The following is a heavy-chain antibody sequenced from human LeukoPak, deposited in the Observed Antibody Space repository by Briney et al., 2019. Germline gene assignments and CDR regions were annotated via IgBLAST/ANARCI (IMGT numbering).Heavy chain of an antibody. CDR1: GGSISGYC. CDR3: ARLHSSNWSFDF. CDR2: IYFSGST. V-gene: IGHV4-59*08. D-gene: IGHD6-13*01. J-gene: IGHJ4*02. Sequence: SETPSLTCTVSGGSISGYCWSWIRQPPGKGLEWIGYIYFSGSTNYDPSLKSRVTISADTSKNQFSLKLSSVTAADTAVYYCARLHSSNWSFDFWGQGTLVTVSS.